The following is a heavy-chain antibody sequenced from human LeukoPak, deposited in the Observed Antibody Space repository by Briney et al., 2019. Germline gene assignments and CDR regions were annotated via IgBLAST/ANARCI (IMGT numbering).Heavy chain of an antibody. CDR2: INPRGDSP. Sequence: ASVKVSCKASGYTFTSHYMHWLRQAPGQGLEWMGIINPRGDSPKYAQKFQGRLTMTRDTSTSTAYMELSSLTSEDTAVYYCARDLAVAGNSDAFDIWGQGTMVTVSP. J-gene: IGHJ3*02. CDR3: ARDLAVAGNSDAFDI. D-gene: IGHD6-19*01. CDR1: GYTFTSHY. V-gene: IGHV1-46*01.